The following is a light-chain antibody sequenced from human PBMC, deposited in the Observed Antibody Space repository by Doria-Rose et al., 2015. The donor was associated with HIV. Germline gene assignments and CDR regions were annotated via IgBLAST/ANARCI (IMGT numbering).Light chain of an antibody. CDR2: KAS. J-gene: IGKJ2*01. CDR1: QSISTW. V-gene: IGKV1-5*03. Sequence: SPSALSASVGDSVTITCRASQSISTWLAWYQQKPGKAPKLLIYKASSLESGVPSRFSGSGSGTEFTLTISSLQPDDFASYYCQHYQSYPYTFGQGTKLEIK. CDR3: QHYQSYPYT.